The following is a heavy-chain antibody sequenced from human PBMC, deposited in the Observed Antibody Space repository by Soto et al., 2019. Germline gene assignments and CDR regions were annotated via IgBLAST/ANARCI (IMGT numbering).Heavy chain of an antibody. D-gene: IGHD5-18*01. CDR1: GFTFSNYA. Sequence: QVQLVESGGGVVQPGRSLRLSCAASGFTFSNYAMHWVRQAPGKGREWVAVVSYDGSHIYYADSAKGRFTISRDNSKNTLHLQMTSLRPEDTAVYYSAGNMDTAMATYYYGLDVWAHGTTVTVSS. V-gene: IGHV3-30-3*01. CDR3: AGNMDTAMATYYYGLDV. J-gene: IGHJ6*02. CDR2: VSYDGSHI.